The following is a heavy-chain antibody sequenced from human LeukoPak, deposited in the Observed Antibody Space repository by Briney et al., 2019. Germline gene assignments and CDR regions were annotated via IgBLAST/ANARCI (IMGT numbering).Heavy chain of an antibody. CDR3: ARGREGAFDI. Sequence: PSETLSLTCAVSGGSISGYYWSWIRQSPDKGLEWIGYIYYNGSTNYNPSLKSRVTISVDTSKNQFSLKLSSVTAADTAVYYCARGREGAFDIWGQGTMVTVSS. CDR2: IYYNGST. CDR1: GGSISGYY. V-gene: IGHV4-59*08. J-gene: IGHJ3*02.